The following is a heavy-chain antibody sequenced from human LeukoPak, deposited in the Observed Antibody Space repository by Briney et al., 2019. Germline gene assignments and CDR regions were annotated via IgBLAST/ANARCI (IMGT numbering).Heavy chain of an antibody. V-gene: IGHV4-39*01. CDR3: ARHRSKWLQSSFDY. Sequence: KPSETLSLTCTVSGGSINSSSYYWGWIRQPPGKGLEWIGSIFYSGNTYDNPSLKSRVTISVDTSKNQFSLKLNSVTAADTAVYYCARHRSKWLQSSFDYWGQGTLVTVSS. CDR1: GGSINSSSYY. D-gene: IGHD5-24*01. CDR2: IFYSGNT. J-gene: IGHJ4*02.